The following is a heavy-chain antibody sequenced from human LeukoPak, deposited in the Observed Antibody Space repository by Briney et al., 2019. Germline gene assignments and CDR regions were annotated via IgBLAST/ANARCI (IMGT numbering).Heavy chain of an antibody. CDR3: ARRIRGAPTDY. CDR1: GYRLTTYD. CDR2: MNPNSGNA. D-gene: IGHD3-10*01. Sequence: ASVRVSCKASGYRLTTYDLNWVRQATGQGFEWMGWMNPNSGNAGYAQKFQGRVTMTRNTSISTAYMELSNLTSEDTAVYYCARRIRGAPTDYWGQGTLVTVSS. V-gene: IGHV1-8*01. J-gene: IGHJ4*02.